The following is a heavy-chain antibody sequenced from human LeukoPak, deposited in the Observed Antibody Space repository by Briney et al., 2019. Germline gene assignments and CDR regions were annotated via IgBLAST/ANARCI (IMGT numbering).Heavy chain of an antibody. CDR2: IYTSGST. J-gene: IGHJ5*02. D-gene: IGHD2-2*02. CDR1: GGSISSYY. Sequence: PSETLSLTCTVSGGSISSYYWSWIRQPAGKGLEWIGRIYTSGSTNYNPSLKSRVTMSVDTSKNQFSLKLSSATAADTAVYYCARDYCSSTSCYTGWFDPWGQGTLVTVSS. CDR3: ARDYCSSTSCYTGWFDP. V-gene: IGHV4-4*07.